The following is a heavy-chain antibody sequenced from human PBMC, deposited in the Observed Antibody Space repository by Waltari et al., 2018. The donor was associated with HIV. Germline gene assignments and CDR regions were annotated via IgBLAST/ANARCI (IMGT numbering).Heavy chain of an antibody. D-gene: IGHD6-25*01. J-gene: IGHJ4*02. CDR3: VRSGGLDS. CDR2: IKQDGSVV. Sequence: EVQLVESGGGLVQPGGSLRLSCAASGFTFTKYWMNWVRQAPGKGLEWVDNIKQDGSVVYYGDFVKGRFTISRDNAKNSLYLQINSLRVDDTAVYYCVRSGGLDSWGQGTLVTVSS. CDR1: GFTFTKYW. V-gene: IGHV3-7*01.